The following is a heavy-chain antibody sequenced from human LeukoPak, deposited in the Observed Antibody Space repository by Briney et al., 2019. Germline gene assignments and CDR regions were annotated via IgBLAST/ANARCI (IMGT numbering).Heavy chain of an antibody. V-gene: IGHV1-46*03. J-gene: IGHJ4*02. CDR3: ARSYSAVAFDY. CDR1: GYTFTSYY. Sequence: ASVKVSCKASGYTFTSYYMHWVRQAPGQGLEWMGIINPSGGGASYAQKFQGRVNMPRDTSTSTVYMELSSLRSEDTAVYYCARSYSAVAFDYWGQGTLVTVSS. D-gene: IGHD6-19*01. CDR2: INPSGGGA.